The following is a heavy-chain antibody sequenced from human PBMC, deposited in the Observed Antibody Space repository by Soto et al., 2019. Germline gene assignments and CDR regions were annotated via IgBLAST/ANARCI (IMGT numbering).Heavy chain of an antibody. CDR3: ARAGIAAAGTFDY. J-gene: IGHJ4*02. CDR1: GFTFSDYC. D-gene: IGHD6-13*01. V-gene: IGHV3-11*06. Sequence: GGSLRLSCAASGFTFSDYCMSWIRQAPGKGLEWVSYISSSSSYTNYADSVKGRFTISRDNAKNSLYLQMNSLRAEDTAVYYCARAGIAAAGTFDYWGQGTLVTVSS. CDR2: ISSSSSYT.